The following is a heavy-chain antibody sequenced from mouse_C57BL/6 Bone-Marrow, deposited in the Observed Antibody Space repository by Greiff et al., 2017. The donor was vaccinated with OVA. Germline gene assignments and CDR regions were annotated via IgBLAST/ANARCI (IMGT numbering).Heavy chain of an antibody. J-gene: IGHJ3*01. V-gene: IGHV5-17*01. CDR2: ISSGSSTL. CDR3: ARTPRGAWFAY. Sequence: EVQLKESGGGLVKPGGSLKLSCAASGFTFSDYGMHWVRQAPEKGLEWVAYISSGSSTLYYADTVKGRFTISRDNAKNTLFLQMTSLRSEDTAMYYCARTPRGAWFAYWGQGTLVTVSA. CDR1: GFTFSDYG.